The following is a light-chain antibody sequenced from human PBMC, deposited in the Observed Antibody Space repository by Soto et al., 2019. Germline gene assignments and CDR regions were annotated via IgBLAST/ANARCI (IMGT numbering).Light chain of an antibody. CDR1: QSISDY. J-gene: IGKJ4*01. CDR3: QQRVNWPPT. CDR2: DAS. V-gene: IGKV3-11*01. Sequence: EIVLTQSPATLSLSPGERATLSCRAGQSISDYLAWYQQRPGQAPRLLIFDASNRATGVPDRFSGGGSGTDFTLIISSLVPEDFAVYYCQQRVNWPPTFGGGTKVEI.